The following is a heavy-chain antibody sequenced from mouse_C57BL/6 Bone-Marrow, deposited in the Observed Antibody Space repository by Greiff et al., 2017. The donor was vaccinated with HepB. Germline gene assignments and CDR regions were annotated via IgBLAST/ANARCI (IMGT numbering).Heavy chain of an antibody. Sequence: QVQLQQSGAELVKPGASVKLSCKASGYTFTSYWMHWVKQRPGQGLEWIGMIHPNSGSTNYNEKFKSKATLTVDKSSSTAYMQLSSLTSEDSAVYYCARDYGYGAMDYWGQGTSVTVSS. V-gene: IGHV1-64*01. CDR1: GYTFTSYW. D-gene: IGHD2-2*01. J-gene: IGHJ4*01. CDR3: ARDYGYGAMDY. CDR2: IHPNSGST.